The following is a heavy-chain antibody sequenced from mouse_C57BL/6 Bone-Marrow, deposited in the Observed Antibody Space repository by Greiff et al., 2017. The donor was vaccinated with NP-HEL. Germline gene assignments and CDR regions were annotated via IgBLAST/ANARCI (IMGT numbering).Heavy chain of an antibody. CDR1: GFTFSSYG. CDR3: AMITTWFAY. J-gene: IGHJ3*01. V-gene: IGHV5-6*02. D-gene: IGHD2-4*01. CDR2: ISSGGSYT. Sequence: EVMLVESGGDLVKPGGSLKLSCAASGFTFSSYGMSWVRQTPDKRLEWVATISSGGSYTYYPDSVKGRFTISRDNAKNTLYLQMSSLKSEDTAMYYCAMITTWFAYWGQGTLVTVSA.